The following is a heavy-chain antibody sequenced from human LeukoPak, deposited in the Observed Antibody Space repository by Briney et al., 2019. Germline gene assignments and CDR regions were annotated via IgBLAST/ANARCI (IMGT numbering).Heavy chain of an antibody. V-gene: IGHV1-46*01. D-gene: IGHD1-1*01. CDR3: ARDGPLGTGTSNDAFDI. CDR2: INPSGGST. CDR1: GYTFTSYY. J-gene: IGHJ3*02. Sequence: ASVKVSCKASGYTFTSYYMHWVRQAPGQGLEWMGIINPSGGSTSYAQKFQGRVTMTGDTSTSTVYMELSSLRSEDTAVYYCARDGPLGTGTSNDAFDIWGQGTMVTVSS.